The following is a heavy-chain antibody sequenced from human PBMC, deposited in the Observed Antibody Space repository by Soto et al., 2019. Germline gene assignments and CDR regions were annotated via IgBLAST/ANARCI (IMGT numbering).Heavy chain of an antibody. CDR3: AKLAGTMVRAYYFDY. CDR2: VYYSGST. D-gene: IGHD3-10*01. V-gene: IGHV4-39*01. CDR1: GGSISSSSYY. Sequence: SETLSLTCTVSGGSISSSSYYWGWIRQPPGKGLEWIGTVYYSGSTYYNPSLKSRVTISIDTSKNQFSLKLSSVTAADTAIYYCAKLAGTMVRAYYFDYWGQGTLVTVSS. J-gene: IGHJ4*02.